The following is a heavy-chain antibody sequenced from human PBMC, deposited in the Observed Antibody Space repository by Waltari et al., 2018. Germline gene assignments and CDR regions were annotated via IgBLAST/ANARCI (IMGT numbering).Heavy chain of an antibody. CDR2: ISSSSSTI. Sequence: EVQLVESGGGLVQPGGSLRRSCAASGFTFSSYSMNWVRQAPGKGLEWVSYISSSSSTIYYADSVKGRFTISRDNAKNSLYLQMNSLRAEDTAVYYCARDVIAVAGTGDYWGQGTLVTVSS. CDR3: ARDVIAVAGTGDY. J-gene: IGHJ4*02. D-gene: IGHD6-19*01. CDR1: GFTFSSYS. V-gene: IGHV3-48*04.